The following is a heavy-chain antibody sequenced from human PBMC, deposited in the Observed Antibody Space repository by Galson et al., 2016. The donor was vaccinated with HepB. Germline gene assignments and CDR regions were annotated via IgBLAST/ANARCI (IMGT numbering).Heavy chain of an antibody. CDR1: GYTFTSYG. CDR2: ISPYTHST. V-gene: IGHV1-18*01. CDR3: AGGGRVVTASPTDY. J-gene: IGHJ4*02. D-gene: IGHD2-21*02. Sequence: SVKVSCKASGYTFTSYGITWVRQAPGQGLEWMGWISPYTHSTNYAHKLQGRVTMTTDKSTSTPYLHLRSLRSDDTAVYYCAGGGRVVTASPTDYWGQGTLVTVSS.